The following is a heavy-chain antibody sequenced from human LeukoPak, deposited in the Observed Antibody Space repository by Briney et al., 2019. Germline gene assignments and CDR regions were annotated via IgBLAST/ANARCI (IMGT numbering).Heavy chain of an antibody. J-gene: IGHJ2*01. CDR2: INHSGST. CDR1: GGSFSGYY. D-gene: IGHD1-26*01. CDR3: ARGVGAVYWYFDL. V-gene: IGHV4-34*01. Sequence: SETLSLTCAVYGGSFSGYYWSWIRQPPGKGLEWIGEINHSGSTNYNPSLKSRVTISVDTSKNQFSLKLSSVTAADTAVYYCARGVGAVYWYFDLWGRGTLVTVSS.